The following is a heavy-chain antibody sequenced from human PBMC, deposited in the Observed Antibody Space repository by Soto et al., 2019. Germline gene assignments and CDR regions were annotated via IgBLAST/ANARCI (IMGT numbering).Heavy chain of an antibody. CDR2: IVPMFGSA. D-gene: IGHD1-26*01. J-gene: IGHJ6*02. CDR1: GGTFSYHA. CDR3: VRGEDFDYYYGMDV. V-gene: IGHV1-69*06. Sequence: QVQLVQSGAEVKKPGSSVKVSCKASGGTFSYHAISWVRQAPGQGLEWMGGIVPMFGSANYAQKFEGRVTTIADKSTNTAYMERTSLTSEDTAGYYCVRGEDFDYYYGMDVWVQGTTVTVS.